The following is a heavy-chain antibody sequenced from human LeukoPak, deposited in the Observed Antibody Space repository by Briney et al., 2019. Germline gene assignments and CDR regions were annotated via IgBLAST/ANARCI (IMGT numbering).Heavy chain of an antibody. V-gene: IGHV4-34*01. D-gene: IGHD5/OR15-5a*01. CDR3: ARRRGSTYNWFDP. Sequence: SETLSLTCAVYGGSFSGYYWSWIRQPPGKGLEWIGEINHSGSTNYNPSLKGRVTISVDTSKNQFSLKLSSVTAADTAVYYCARRRGSTYNWFDPWGQGTLVTVSA. CDR1: GGSFSGYY. CDR2: INHSGST. J-gene: IGHJ5*02.